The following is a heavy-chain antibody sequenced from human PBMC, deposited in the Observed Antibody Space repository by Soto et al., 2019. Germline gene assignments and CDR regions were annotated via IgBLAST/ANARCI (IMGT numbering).Heavy chain of an antibody. V-gene: IGHV4-31*03. Sequence: SETLSLTCTVSGGSISSGGYYWSWIRQHPGKGLEWIGYIYYSGSTYYNPSLKSRVTISVDTSKNQFSLKLSSVTAADTAVYYCASGRMKYYDILPGSGWVAFDIWGQGTMVTVSS. D-gene: IGHD3-9*01. J-gene: IGHJ3*02. CDR2: IYYSGST. CDR1: GGSISSGGYY. CDR3: ASGRMKYYDILPGSGWVAFDI.